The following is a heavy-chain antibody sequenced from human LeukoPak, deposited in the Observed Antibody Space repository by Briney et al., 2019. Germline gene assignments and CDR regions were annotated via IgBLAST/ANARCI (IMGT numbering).Heavy chain of an antibody. CDR2: IYYSGST. Sequence: PSQTLSLTCTVSGGSISSGDYYWAWIRQPSGKGLEWIGSIYYSGSTYYNPSLKSRVTISVDRSKNQFSLKLSSVTAADTAVYYCARTSSSSWYGYYFDYWGQGTLVTVSS. D-gene: IGHD6-13*01. V-gene: IGHV4-39*07. CDR3: ARTSSSSWYGYYFDY. CDR1: GGSISSGDYY. J-gene: IGHJ4*02.